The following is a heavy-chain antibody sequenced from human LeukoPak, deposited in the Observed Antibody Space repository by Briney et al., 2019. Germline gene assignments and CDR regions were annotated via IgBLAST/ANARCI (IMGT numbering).Heavy chain of an antibody. V-gene: IGHV3-33*01. Sequence: GRSLRLSCAASGFTFSRYGMHWVRQAPGKGLEWVAVVWSDGSNKYYADSVKGRFTISRDNSKNTLYLQMNTLRAEDTAVYYCARDLGSVGHTYGYWGQGTLVTVSS. CDR3: ARDLGSVGHTYGY. CDR2: VWSDGSNK. D-gene: IGHD5-18*01. J-gene: IGHJ4*02. CDR1: GFTFSRYG.